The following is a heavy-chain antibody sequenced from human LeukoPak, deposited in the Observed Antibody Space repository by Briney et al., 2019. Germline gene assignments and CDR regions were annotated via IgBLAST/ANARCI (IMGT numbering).Heavy chain of an antibody. D-gene: IGHD5-18*01. CDR2: ISYDGSNK. J-gene: IGHJ4*02. CDR3: AKDSGSPWIQLWLRS. Sequence: GGSLRLSCAASGFTFSSYGMHWVRQAPGKGLEWVAVISYDGSNKYYADSVKGRFTISRDNSKNTLYLQMNSLRAEDTAVYYCAKDSGSPWIQLWLRSWGQGTLVTVSS. V-gene: IGHV3-30*18. CDR1: GFTFSSYG.